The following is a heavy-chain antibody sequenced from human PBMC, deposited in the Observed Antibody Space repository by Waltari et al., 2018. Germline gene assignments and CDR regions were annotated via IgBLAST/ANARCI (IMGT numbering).Heavy chain of an antibody. J-gene: IGHJ3*01. CDR1: GGSITTNLHY. Sequence: QLQLQESGPGLVKPSETLSLTCSVSGGSITTNLHYWGWIRQPPGQGLEWLGTISYNGATYTSPSLESRLTMSRDTSKNQLSLTLGSVTATDTSVYFCATYIGASIGTAAFDVWGQGTMVTVSS. CDR3: ATYIGASIGTAAFDV. D-gene: IGHD5-12*01. CDR2: ISYNGAT. V-gene: IGHV4-39*01.